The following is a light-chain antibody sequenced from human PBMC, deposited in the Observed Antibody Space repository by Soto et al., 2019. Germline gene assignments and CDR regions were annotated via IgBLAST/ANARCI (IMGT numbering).Light chain of an antibody. J-gene: IGLJ2*01. CDR3: LSFDSSLSVV. Sequence: QPVLTQPPSVSGAPVQRVTISCTGSSSNIGAVYDVHWYQQLPGRAPKLLIYGNTNRPSGVPDRFSGSKSGTSASLAITGLQAEDEADYYCLSFDSSLSVVFGGGTKLTVL. CDR1: SSNIGAVYD. CDR2: GNT. V-gene: IGLV1-40*01.